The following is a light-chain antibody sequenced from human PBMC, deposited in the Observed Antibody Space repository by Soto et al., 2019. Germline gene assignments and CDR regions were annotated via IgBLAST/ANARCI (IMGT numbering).Light chain of an antibody. CDR3: QQRYNWPPLT. V-gene: IGKV3-11*01. Sequence: EVVLTQSPATLSLSPGDRATLSCRASQSVHSDLAWYQQKPGQAPRLLIYDTSNRATGTPARFSGSGSGTDFTNTISSLEPADFAVYYCQQRYNWPPLTFGRGTGLEIK. J-gene: IGKJ5*01. CDR1: QSVHSD. CDR2: DTS.